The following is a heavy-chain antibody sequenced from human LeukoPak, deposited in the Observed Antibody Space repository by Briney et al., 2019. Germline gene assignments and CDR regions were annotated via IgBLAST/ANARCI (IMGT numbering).Heavy chain of an antibody. J-gene: IGHJ4*02. CDR2: MKQDGREK. Sequence: GGSLRLSCAASGFTFSSYGMSWVRQAPGKGLEWVANMKQDGREKYYVDSVKGRFTVSRDNAKNSLYLQMNSLRAEDTAVYYCATGGGSGQYGFPFDCWGQGTLVTVSS. V-gene: IGHV3-7*01. CDR1: GFTFSSYG. D-gene: IGHD6-19*01. CDR3: ATGGGSGQYGFPFDC.